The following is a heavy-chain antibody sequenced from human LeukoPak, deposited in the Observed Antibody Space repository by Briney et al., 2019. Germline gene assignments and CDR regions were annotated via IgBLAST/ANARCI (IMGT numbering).Heavy chain of an antibody. D-gene: IGHD5-24*01. CDR1: GGTFSSYT. V-gene: IGHV1-69*08. Sequence: SVKVSCKASGGTFSSYTISWVRQAPGQGLEWMGRIIPILGTANYAQKFQGRVTITADKSTSTAYMELSSLRSEDTAVYYCARDSLGRDGYNYDYWGQGTLVTVSS. J-gene: IGHJ4*02. CDR2: IIPILGTA. CDR3: ARDSLGRDGYNYDY.